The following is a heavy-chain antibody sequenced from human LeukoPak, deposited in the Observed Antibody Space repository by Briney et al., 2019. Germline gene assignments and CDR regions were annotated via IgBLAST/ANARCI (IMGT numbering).Heavy chain of an antibody. D-gene: IGHD6-13*01. CDR2: ISYDGSNK. J-gene: IGHJ4*02. V-gene: IGHV3-30*04. Sequence: GTSLRLSCVASGFSFSSYSMHWVRQAPGKGLEWVAVISYDGSNKYYADSVKGRFTISRDNSKNTLHLQMNSLRAEDTAVYYCARDGGSSWYFDYWGQGTLVTVSS. CDR3: ARDGGSSWYFDY. CDR1: GFSFSSYS.